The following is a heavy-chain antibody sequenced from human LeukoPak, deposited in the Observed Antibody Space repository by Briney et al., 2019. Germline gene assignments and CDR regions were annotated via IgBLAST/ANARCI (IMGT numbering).Heavy chain of an antibody. Sequence: SDTLSLTCTVSGGSISRSSYYWGWIRQPPGKGLEWFGRMYYSGRTYYNPSVKRRVTISVDTPKNQFSLKLSSVTAADTAVYYCARLVGKTRFWSGYPHAYWVQGTLVTVSS. CDR3: ARLVGKTRFWSGYPHAY. D-gene: IGHD3-3*01. J-gene: IGHJ4*02. V-gene: IGHV4-39*01. CDR1: GGSISRSSYY. CDR2: MYYSGRT.